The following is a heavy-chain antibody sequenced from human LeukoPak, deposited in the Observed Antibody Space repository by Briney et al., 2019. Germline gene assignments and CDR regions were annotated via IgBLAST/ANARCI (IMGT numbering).Heavy chain of an antibody. Sequence: SVKVSCKASGGTFSSYAISWVRQAPGQGLEWMGGIIPIFGTANYAQKFQGRVTITTDESTSTAYMELSSLRSEDTAVYYCARYYPPRYNFVYWGQGTLVTVSS. CDR2: IIPIFGTA. J-gene: IGHJ4*02. CDR1: GGTFSSYA. CDR3: ARYYPPRYNFVY. D-gene: IGHD3-10*01. V-gene: IGHV1-69*05.